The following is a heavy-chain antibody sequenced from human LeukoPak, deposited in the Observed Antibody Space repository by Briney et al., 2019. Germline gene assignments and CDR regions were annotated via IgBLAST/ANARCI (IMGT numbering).Heavy chain of an antibody. Sequence: TPGESLKISCKASGYSFSNYWIGWVRQMPGKGLEWMGTIYPVDSETIYSPSFQGQPTILVDKSISTAYLQWSSLKASDPAIYYCATHVDSGWQSLDPWGQGTLVTVSS. J-gene: IGHJ5*02. V-gene: IGHV5-51*01. CDR1: GYSFSNYW. D-gene: IGHD6-19*01. CDR2: IYPVDSET. CDR3: ATHVDSGWQSLDP.